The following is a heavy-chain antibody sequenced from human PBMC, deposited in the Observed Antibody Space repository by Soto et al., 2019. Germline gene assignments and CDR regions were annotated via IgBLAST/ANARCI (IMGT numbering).Heavy chain of an antibody. CDR2: IIPIFDTA. V-gene: IGHV1-69*12. D-gene: IGHD4-17*01. CDR3: ARHGDPTPDYSYGMDV. Sequence: QVQLVQSGAEVKKPGSSVKVSCKASGGTFSSYAISWLRQAPGQGLEWMGGIIPIFDTADYAQKFQGRVTITADESTSTAYMELSSLRSEDTAVYYCARHGDPTPDYSYGMDVWGQGTTVTVSS. CDR1: GGTFSSYA. J-gene: IGHJ6*02.